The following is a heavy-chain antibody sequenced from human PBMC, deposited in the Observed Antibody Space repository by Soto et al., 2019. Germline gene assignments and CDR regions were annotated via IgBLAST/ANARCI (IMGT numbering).Heavy chain of an antibody. V-gene: IGHV1-69*02. CDR1: GGPFSSYT. Sequence: QVQLVQSGAEVKKPGSSVKVSWKASGGPFSSYTISWVRQAPGQGLEWMGRIIPILGIANYAQKFQGRVTITADKSTSTAYMELSSLRSEDTAVYYCARATTVTGNWYFDLWGRGTLVTVSS. D-gene: IGHD4-17*01. J-gene: IGHJ2*01. CDR3: ARATTVTGNWYFDL. CDR2: IIPILGIA.